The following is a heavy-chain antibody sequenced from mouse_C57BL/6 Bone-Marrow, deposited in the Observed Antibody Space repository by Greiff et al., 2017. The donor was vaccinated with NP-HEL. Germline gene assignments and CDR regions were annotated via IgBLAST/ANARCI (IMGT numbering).Heavy chain of an antibody. CDR1: GFTFSDYG. CDR3: ARPGGAY. V-gene: IGHV5-17*01. D-gene: IGHD1-1*02. J-gene: IGHJ3*01. Sequence: EVTLEESGGGLVKPGGSLKLSCAASGFTFSDYGMHWVRQAPEKGLEWVAYISSGSSTIYYADTVKGRFTISRDNAKNTLFLQMTSLRSEDTAMYYCARPGGAYWGQGTLVTVSA. CDR2: ISSGSSTI.